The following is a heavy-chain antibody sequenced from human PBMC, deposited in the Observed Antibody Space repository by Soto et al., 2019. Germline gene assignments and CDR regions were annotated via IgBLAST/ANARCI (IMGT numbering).Heavy chain of an antibody. CDR2: ISNDGSNY. CDR1: GFTFTSYA. V-gene: IGHV3-30-3*01. Sequence: QVQLVESGGGVVQPGRSLRLSCAASGFTFTSYAMHWVRQAPGKGLEWVAVISNDGSNYYYADSVSGRFTISRDNTKNTLGMQVRSLRGEDSGVYYCARGTTLAIVDYGLDVWGEGTTVTVSS. CDR3: ARGTTLAIVDYGLDV. D-gene: IGHD3-3*01. J-gene: IGHJ6*04.